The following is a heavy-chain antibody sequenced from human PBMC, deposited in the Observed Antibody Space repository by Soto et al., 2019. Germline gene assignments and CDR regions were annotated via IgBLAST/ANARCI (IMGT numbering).Heavy chain of an antibody. CDR2: IIPIFGTS. Sequence: QVQLVQSGAEVKKPGSSVKVSCKASGSTFNNHAINWVRQAPGQGLEWMGGIIPIFGTSNYAQKFQGRVTITADESTRTAYMELSSLRSEDTALYYWLRGKMREMATSLRDKWFDPWGQGTLVTVSS. CDR3: LRGKMREMATSLRDKWFDP. J-gene: IGHJ5*02. V-gene: IGHV1-69*01. D-gene: IGHD5-12*01. CDR1: GSTFNNHA.